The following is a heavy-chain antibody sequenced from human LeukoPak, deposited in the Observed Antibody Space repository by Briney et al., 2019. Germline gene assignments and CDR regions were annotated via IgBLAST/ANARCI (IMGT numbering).Heavy chain of an antibody. CDR3: AKGHRYCTSGNCNSAVDY. D-gene: IGHD2-15*01. CDR1: GFTLSHYA. J-gene: IGHJ4*02. V-gene: IGHV3-23*01. Sequence: GGSLRLSCSMSGFTLSHYAMSWVRQAPGKGMEWVSTIGGGGGSTDYTDSVKGRFTISRDNSKNTLYLQMSSLGAEDTAVYYCAKGHRYCTSGNCNSAVDYWGQGTLVTVSS. CDR2: IGGGGGST.